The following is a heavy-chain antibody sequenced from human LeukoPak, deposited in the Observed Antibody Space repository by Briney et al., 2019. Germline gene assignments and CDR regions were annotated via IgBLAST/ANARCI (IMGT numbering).Heavy chain of an antibody. J-gene: IGHJ4*02. V-gene: IGHV4-61*08. CDR3: ARGRPGSYYNYYFDY. CDR1: GGSISSGDYY. CDR2: IYYSGST. Sequence: PSETLSLACTVSGGSISSGDYYWSWIRQPPGKGLEWIGYIYYSGSTNYNPSLKSRVAISVDTSKNQFSLKLSSVTAADTAVYYCARGRPGSYYNYYFDYWGQGTLVTVSS. D-gene: IGHD3-10*01.